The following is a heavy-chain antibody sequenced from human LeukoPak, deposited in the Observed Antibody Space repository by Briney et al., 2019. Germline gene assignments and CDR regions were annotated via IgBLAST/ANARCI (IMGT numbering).Heavy chain of an antibody. Sequence: SETLSLTCAVYGGSFSGYYWSWIRQPPGKGLEWIGEINHSGSTNYNPSLKSRVTISVDTSKNQFSLKLSSVTAANTAVYYCARHRSGWLQSSFDYWGQGTLVTVS. CDR1: GGSFSGYY. D-gene: IGHD5-24*01. J-gene: IGHJ4*02. CDR2: INHSGST. CDR3: ARHRSGWLQSSFDY. V-gene: IGHV4-34*01.